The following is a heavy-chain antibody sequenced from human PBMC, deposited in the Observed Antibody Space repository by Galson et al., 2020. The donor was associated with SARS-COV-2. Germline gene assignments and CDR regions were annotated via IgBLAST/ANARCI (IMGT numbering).Heavy chain of an antibody. CDR1: GYRLTDFY. V-gene: IGHV1-2*02. D-gene: IGHD3-10*01. CDR2: VNPISGGT. CDR3: GIVPLFYYGSGSYSDY. Sequence: ASVKDSCKGSGYRLTDFYIHWVRQAPGQGLEWMGWVNPISGGTNYAQQFQGRVTMNRDTSITTAYMDLSRLTSDDTAVYYCGIVPLFYYGSGSYSDYWGQGTLVTVSS. J-gene: IGHJ4*02.